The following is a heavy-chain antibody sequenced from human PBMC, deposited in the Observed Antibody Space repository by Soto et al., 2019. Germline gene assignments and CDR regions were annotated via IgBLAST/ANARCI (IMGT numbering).Heavy chain of an antibody. J-gene: IGHJ4*02. CDR2: IYSGGRT. Sequence: EVQLVESGGGLVQPGGSLRLSCAASGCTVSTKYMSWVRQAPGKGLEWVSVIYSGGRTYYADSVRCRFTISSDNSKNTVSLQMISLRAEATAVYYCARYLWGGDYWGQGTLVTVSS. D-gene: IGHD3-16*01. CDR1: GCTVSTKY. V-gene: IGHV3-66*01. CDR3: ARYLWGGDY.